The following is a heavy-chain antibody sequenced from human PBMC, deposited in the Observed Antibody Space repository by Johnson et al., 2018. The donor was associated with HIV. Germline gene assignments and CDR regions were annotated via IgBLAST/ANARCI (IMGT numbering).Heavy chain of an antibody. CDR3: AKSSDEYSSSSDTCDI. J-gene: IGHJ3*02. Sequence: VQLVESGGGLVQPGGSLRLSCAASGFTFSSYAMSWVRQAPGKGLEWVSAISGSAGSTYYADSVKGRFTISRDNSKNTLYLQMNSLRAEDTAVYYCAKSSDEYSSSSDTCDIWGQGTMVTVSS. D-gene: IGHD6-6*01. CDR1: GFTFSSYA. V-gene: IGHV3-23*04. CDR2: ISGSAGST.